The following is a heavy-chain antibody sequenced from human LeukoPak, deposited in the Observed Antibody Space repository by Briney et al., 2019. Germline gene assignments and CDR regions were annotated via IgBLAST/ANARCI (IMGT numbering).Heavy chain of an antibody. Sequence: TSETLSLTCTVSGGSISSYYWSWIRQPPGKGLEWIGYIYYSGSTNYNPSLKSRVTTSVDTSKNQFSLKLSSVTAADTAVYYCARGTWMATAYYFDYWGQGTLVTVSS. CDR2: IYYSGST. V-gene: IGHV4-59*01. CDR1: GGSISSYY. D-gene: IGHD5-12*01. CDR3: ARGTWMATAYYFDY. J-gene: IGHJ4*02.